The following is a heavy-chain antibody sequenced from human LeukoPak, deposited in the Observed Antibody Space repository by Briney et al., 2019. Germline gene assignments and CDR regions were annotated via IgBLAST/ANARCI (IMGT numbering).Heavy chain of an antibody. CDR2: IRYDGSNK. D-gene: IGHD3-3*01. J-gene: IGHJ4*02. Sequence: GGSLRLSCAASGFTFSSYGMHWVRQAPGKGLEWVAFIRYDGSNKYYADSVKGRFTISRDNSKNTLYLQMNSLRAEDTAVYYCAKDFPPVPYYDFWSGPYYFDYWGQGTLVTVSS. CDR3: AKDFPPVPYYDFWSGPYYFDY. V-gene: IGHV3-30*02. CDR1: GFTFSSYG.